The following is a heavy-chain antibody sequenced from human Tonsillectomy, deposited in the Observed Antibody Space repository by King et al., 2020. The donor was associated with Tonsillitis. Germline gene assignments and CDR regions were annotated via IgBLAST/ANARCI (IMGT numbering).Heavy chain of an antibody. CDR1: GFTFDDYA. J-gene: IGHJ6*04. CDR2: ISWNSGSI. Sequence: DVQLVESGGGLVQPGRSLRLSCTASGFTFDDYAMHWVRQAPGKGLEGVSGISWNSGSIGYADSVKGRFTISRDNAKNSLYLQMNSLRAEDTALYYFTKDRDYALDVWGKGTTVTVSS. V-gene: IGHV3-9*01. CDR3: TKDRDYALDV.